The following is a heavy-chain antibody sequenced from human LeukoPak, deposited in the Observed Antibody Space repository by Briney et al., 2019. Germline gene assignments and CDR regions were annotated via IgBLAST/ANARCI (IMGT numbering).Heavy chain of an antibody. D-gene: IGHD2-2*01. J-gene: IGHJ6*03. CDR3: ATDSYCSSTSCYPGYYYYMDV. V-gene: IGHV1-24*01. Sequence: TSVKVSCKVSGYTLTELSMHWVRQAPGKGLEWMGGFDPEDGETIYAQKFQGRVTMTEDTSTDTAYMELSSLRSEDTAVHYCATDSYCSSTSCYPGYYYYMDVWGKGTTVTVSS. CDR1: GYTLTELS. CDR2: FDPEDGET.